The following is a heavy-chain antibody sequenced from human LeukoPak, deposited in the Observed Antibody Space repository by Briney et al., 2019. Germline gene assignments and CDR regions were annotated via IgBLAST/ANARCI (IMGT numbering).Heavy chain of an antibody. CDR1: GGTFSSYA. J-gene: IGHJ3*02. D-gene: IGHD1-26*01. V-gene: IGHV1-69*06. CDR3: ARDEGAKIASAI. Sequence: GSSVKVSCKASGGTFSSYAISWVRQAPGQGLEWMGGIIPIFGTANYAQKFQGRVTINADKSTSTAYMELSSLRSEDTAVYYCARDEGAKIASAIWGQGTMVTVSS. CDR2: IIPIFGTA.